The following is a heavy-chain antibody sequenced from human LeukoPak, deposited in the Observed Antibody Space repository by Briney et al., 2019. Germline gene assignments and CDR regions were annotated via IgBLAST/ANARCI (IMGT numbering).Heavy chain of an antibody. CDR2: ISGSGAGT. J-gene: IGHJ4*02. V-gene: IGHV3-23*01. D-gene: IGHD1-7*01. Sequence: GGCLRLSCAASGFTFSSHAMSWVRQVPGKGLEWVSGISGSGAGTYYADSVKGRFTISRDNSKNTLSLQMNSLRAEDTAAYYCAKEGYQAGTTSKGYFDYWGQGTLVTVSS. CDR3: AKEGYQAGTTSKGYFDY. CDR1: GFTFSSHA.